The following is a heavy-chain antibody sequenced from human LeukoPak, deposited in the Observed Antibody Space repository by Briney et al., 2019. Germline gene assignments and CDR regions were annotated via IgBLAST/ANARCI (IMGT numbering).Heavy chain of an antibody. D-gene: IGHD6-19*01. CDR2: ISYDGSNK. V-gene: IGHV3-30*18. CDR3: AKWDGSGGSDY. CDR1: GFTFSSYG. J-gene: IGHJ4*02. Sequence: GGSLRLSCAASGFTFSSYGMHWVRQAPGKGLEWVAVISYDGSNKYYADSVKGRFTISRDNSKNTLYLQMNSLRAEDTAVYYCAKWDGSGGSDYWGQGTLVTVSS.